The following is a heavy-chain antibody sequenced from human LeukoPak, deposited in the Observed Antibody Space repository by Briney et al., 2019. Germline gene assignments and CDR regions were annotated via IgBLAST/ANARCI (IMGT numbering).Heavy chain of an antibody. D-gene: IGHD1-26*01. CDR1: GFTFSSYS. CDR3: ARVRIVGATNSAVDY. J-gene: IGHJ4*02. CDR2: ISSSSSYI. Sequence: GGSLRLSCAASGFTFSSYSMNWVCQAPGKGLEWVSSISSSSSYIYYADSVKGRFTISRDNAKNSLYLQMNSLRAEDTAVYYCARVRIVGATNSAVDYWGQGTLVTVSS. V-gene: IGHV3-21*01.